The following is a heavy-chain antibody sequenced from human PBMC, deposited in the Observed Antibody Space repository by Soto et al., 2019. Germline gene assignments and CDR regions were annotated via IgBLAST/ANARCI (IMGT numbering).Heavy chain of an antibody. Sequence: SETLSLTCAVYGGSFSAYYWSWVRQPQGKGLEWIGEIIHSESTKYNPSLKSRVTISVDTSKTQFSLKLSSVTAADTAVYYCARQRPTDGRWEFANYYGMDVWGQGTPVTVSS. CDR3: ARQRPTDGRWEFANYYGMDV. V-gene: IGHV4-34*12. CDR2: IIHSEST. J-gene: IGHJ6*02. CDR1: GGSFSAYY. D-gene: IGHD1-26*01.